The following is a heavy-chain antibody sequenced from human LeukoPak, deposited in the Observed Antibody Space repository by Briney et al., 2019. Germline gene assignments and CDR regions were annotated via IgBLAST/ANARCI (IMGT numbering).Heavy chain of an antibody. CDR2: ISSSGSYI. CDR3: VRSRSTWFGEVLAAFDI. V-gene: IGHV3-21*01. J-gene: IGHJ3*02. D-gene: IGHD3-10*01. CDR1: GFTFSCHS. Sequence: GGSLRLSCAASGFTFSCHSVNWVRQAPGKGLEWVSSISSSGSYIFYADSVKGRFTISRDNAKSSLYLQMNSLRAEDTAVYYCVRSRSTWFGEVLAAFDIWGQGTMVTVSS.